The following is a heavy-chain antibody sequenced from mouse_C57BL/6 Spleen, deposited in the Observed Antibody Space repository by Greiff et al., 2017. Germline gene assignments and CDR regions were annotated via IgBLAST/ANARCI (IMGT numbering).Heavy chain of an antibody. J-gene: IGHJ4*01. V-gene: IGHV14-4*01. CDR1: GFNIKDDY. D-gene: IGHD1-1*01. CDR2: IDPENGDT. CDR3: TRYYGSSPLYAMDY. Sequence: EVQLVESGAELVRPGASVKLSCTASGFNIKDDYMHWVKQRPEQGLEWIGWIDPENGDTEYASKFQGKATITADTSSNTAYLQLSSLTSEDTAVYSCTRYYGSSPLYAMDYWGQGTSVTVSS.